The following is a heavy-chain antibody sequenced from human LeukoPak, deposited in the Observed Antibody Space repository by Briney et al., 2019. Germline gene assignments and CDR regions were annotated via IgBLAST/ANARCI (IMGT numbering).Heavy chain of an antibody. V-gene: IGHV6-1*01. D-gene: IGHD4-17*01. J-gene: IGHJ4*02. Sequence: SQTLSLTCAISGDTVSSNSAAWNWIRQSPSRGLEWLGRTYYRSKWYNDYAGSVKSRITINPDTSKNQFSLQLNSVTPEDTAVYYCARETWDGDYDLEPTFDYWGQGTLVTVSS. CDR2: TYYRSKWYN. CDR3: ARETWDGDYDLEPTFDY. CDR1: GDTVSSNSAA.